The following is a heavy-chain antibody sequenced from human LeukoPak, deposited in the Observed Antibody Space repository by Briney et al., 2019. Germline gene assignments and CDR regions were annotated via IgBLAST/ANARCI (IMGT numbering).Heavy chain of an antibody. D-gene: IGHD3-10*01. V-gene: IGHV3-48*01. CDR1: GFTFSSYS. Sequence: PGGSLRLSCAASGFTFSSYSTNWVRQAPGKGLEWVSYISSSSSTIYYADSVKGRFTISRDNAKNSLYLQMNSLRAEDTAVYYCARDRALGGSGIWGQGTMVTVSS. J-gene: IGHJ3*02. CDR2: ISSSSSTI. CDR3: ARDRALGGSGI.